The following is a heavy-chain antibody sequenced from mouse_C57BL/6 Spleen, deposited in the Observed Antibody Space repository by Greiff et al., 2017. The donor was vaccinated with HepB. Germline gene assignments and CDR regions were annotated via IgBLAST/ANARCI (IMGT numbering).Heavy chain of an antibody. Sequence: VQLQQPGAELVKPGASVKLSCKASGYTFTSYWMHWVKQRPGQGLEWIGMIHPNSGSTNYNEKFKSKATLTVDKSSSTAYLQLSSLTSEDSAVYYCARGEIYYYYGFDYWGQGTTLTVSS. V-gene: IGHV1-64*01. CDR1: GYTFTSYW. CDR3: ARGEIYYYYGFDY. D-gene: IGHD2-4*01. CDR2: IHPNSGST. J-gene: IGHJ2*01.